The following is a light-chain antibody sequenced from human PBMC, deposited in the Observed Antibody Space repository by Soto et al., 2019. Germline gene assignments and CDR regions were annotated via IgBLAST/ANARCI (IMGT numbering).Light chain of an antibody. CDR3: HQYNNWPPWT. V-gene: IGKV3-15*01. CDR1: QSVTTQ. Sequence: IVLTHSPGTLSLSPGEIATLSCRASQSVTTQLAWYQQKPGQAPRLIIHGASSRATGTPARFSGSGSGTDFTLTISRLEPEDFAVYYCHQYNNWPPWTFGQGTKV. J-gene: IGKJ1*01. CDR2: GAS.